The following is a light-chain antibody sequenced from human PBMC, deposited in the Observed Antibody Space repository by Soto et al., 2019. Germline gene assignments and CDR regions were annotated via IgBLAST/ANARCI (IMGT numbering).Light chain of an antibody. CDR1: QTLNSN. J-gene: IGKJ4*01. CDR2: GAS. Sequence: EIVLTQSPATLSVSPGERATLSCRASQTLNSNLAWYHQKPGQAPRLLIYGASSRATGIPVRFSGSGSGTEFTLSISSLQSEDFAVYYCQQYHNWPLTFGGGTKVEIK. V-gene: IGKV3-15*01. CDR3: QQYHNWPLT.